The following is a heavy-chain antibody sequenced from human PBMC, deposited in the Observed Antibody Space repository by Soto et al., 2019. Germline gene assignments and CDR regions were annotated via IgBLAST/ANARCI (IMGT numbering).Heavy chain of an antibody. CDR2: ISYDGSNK. D-gene: IGHD3-22*01. V-gene: IGHV3-30*18. Sequence: GGSLRLSCAASGFTFSSYGMHWVRQAPGKGLEWVAVISYDGSNKYYADSVKGRFTISRDNSKNTLYLQMNSLRAEDTAVYYCAKASVGSSSYYAKVFDSWGQGALVTVSS. CDR3: AKASVGSSSYYAKVFDS. J-gene: IGHJ4*02. CDR1: GFTFSSYG.